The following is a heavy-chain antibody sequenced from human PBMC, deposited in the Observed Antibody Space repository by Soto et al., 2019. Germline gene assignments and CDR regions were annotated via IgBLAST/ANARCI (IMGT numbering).Heavy chain of an antibody. V-gene: IGHV4-34*01. J-gene: IGHJ6*02. D-gene: IGHD6-13*01. Sequence: PSETLSLTCAVYGGSFSGYYWSWIRQPPGKGLEWIGEINHSGSTNYNPSLKSRVTISVDTSKNQFSLKLSSVTAADTAVYYCARETIGAAAVYYGMDVWGQGTTVTVSS. CDR1: GGSFSGYY. CDR3: ARETIGAAAVYYGMDV. CDR2: INHSGST.